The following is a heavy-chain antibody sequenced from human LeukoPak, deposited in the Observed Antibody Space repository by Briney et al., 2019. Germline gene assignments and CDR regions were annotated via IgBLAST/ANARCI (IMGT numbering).Heavy chain of an antibody. CDR2: ISYDGSNK. D-gene: IGHD5-12*01. CDR3: ARGGHSGYDYFTLGF. Sequence: PGRSLRLSCAASGFTFSSYAMHWVRQAPGKGLEWVAVISYDGSNKYYADSVKGRFTISRDNSKNTLYLQMNSLRAEDTAVYYCARGGHSGYDYFTLGFWGQGTLVTVSS. CDR1: GFTFSSYA. J-gene: IGHJ4*02. V-gene: IGHV3-30*04.